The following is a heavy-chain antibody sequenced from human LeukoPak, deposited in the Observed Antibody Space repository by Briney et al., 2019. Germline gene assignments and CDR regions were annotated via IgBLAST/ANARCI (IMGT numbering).Heavy chain of an antibody. CDR3: AIGHYPDASCAGDCYYSY. CDR2: ISGSGGST. D-gene: IGHD2-21*02. V-gene: IGHV3-23*01. J-gene: IGHJ4*02. Sequence: GGSLRLSCAASRFTFSTYTMNWVRQAPGKGLEWVSTISGSGGSTYYADSVKGRFTISRDNSKNTLHLQTDSLRAEDTAVYYCAIGHYPDASCAGDCYYSYWGQGTLVTVSS. CDR1: RFTFSTYT.